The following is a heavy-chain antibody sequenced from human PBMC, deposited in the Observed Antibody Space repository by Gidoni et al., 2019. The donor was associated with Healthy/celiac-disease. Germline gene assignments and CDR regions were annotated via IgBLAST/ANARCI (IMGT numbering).Heavy chain of an antibody. D-gene: IGHD2-8*01. CDR1: GGSLRSYS. CDR2: IYYSGST. Sequence: QVQLQESGPGLVKPSETLSLTCPVPGGSLRSYSWCWIRQPPGKGLEWLGYIYYSGSTNYNPSLKSRVTISVDTSKNQCSLKLSSVTAADTAVYYCARETVLMVYADGPSPPYAFDIWGQGTMVTVSS. V-gene: IGHV4-59*01. CDR3: ARETVLMVYADGPSPPYAFDI. J-gene: IGHJ3*02.